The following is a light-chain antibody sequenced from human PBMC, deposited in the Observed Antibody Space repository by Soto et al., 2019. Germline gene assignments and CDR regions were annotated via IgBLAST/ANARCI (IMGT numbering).Light chain of an antibody. J-gene: IGLJ3*02. Sequence: QSVLTQPRSVSGSPGQSVTISCTGTSSDVGGYNFVSWYQQYPGKAPKLIIYDVNKRPSGVPDRFSGSKSGNTASLTISGLQDEDEADYYCCSYAGSYTLWVFGGGTKLTVL. CDR2: DVN. CDR1: SSDVGGYNF. CDR3: CSYAGSYTLWV. V-gene: IGLV2-11*01.